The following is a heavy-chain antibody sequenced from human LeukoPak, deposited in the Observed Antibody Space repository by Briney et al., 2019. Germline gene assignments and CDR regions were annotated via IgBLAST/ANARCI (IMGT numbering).Heavy chain of an antibody. D-gene: IGHD3-3*01. Sequence: GASVKVSCKASGYTFTSYYMHWVRQAPGQGLEWMGIINPSGGSTSYAQKFQGRVTMTRGTSTSTVYMELSSLRSEDTAVYYCARDSGVEWLKSYEYYFDYWGQGTLVTVSS. CDR2: INPSGGST. J-gene: IGHJ4*02. CDR1: GYTFTSYY. CDR3: ARDSGVEWLKSYEYYFDY. V-gene: IGHV1-46*01.